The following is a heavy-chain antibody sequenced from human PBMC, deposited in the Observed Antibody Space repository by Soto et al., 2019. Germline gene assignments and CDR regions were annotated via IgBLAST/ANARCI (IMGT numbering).Heavy chain of an antibody. CDR3: ARQLLWFGEGKYYYYGMDV. J-gene: IGHJ6*02. D-gene: IGHD3-10*01. V-gene: IGHV1-69*02. Sequence: QVQLVQSGAEVKKPGSSVKVSCKASGGTFSSYTISWVRQAPGQGLEWMGRIIPILGIANYAQKFQGRVTMTTDTSTSTAYMELRSLRSDDTAVYYCARQLLWFGEGKYYYYGMDVWGQGTTVTVSS. CDR2: IIPILGIA. CDR1: GGTFSSYT.